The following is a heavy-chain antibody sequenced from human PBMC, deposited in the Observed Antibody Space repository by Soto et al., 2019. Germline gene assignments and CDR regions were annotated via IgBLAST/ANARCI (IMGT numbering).Heavy chain of an antibody. CDR1: GGTFSSYA. V-gene: IGHV1-69*06. Sequence: GASVKVSCKASGGTFSSYAISWVRQAPGQGLEWMGGIIPIFGTANYAQKFQGRVTMTEDTSTDTAYMELSSLRSEDTAVYYCATTRGEHLAHYYYYGMDVWGQGTTVTVSS. CDR3: ATTRGEHLAHYYYYGMDV. J-gene: IGHJ6*02. D-gene: IGHD1-26*01. CDR2: IIPIFGTA.